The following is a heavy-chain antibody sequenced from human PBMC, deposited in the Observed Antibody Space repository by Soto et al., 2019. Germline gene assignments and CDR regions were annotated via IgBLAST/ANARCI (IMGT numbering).Heavy chain of an antibody. CDR2: IYPGDSDT. Sequence: GESLKISCKGSGYTFTNYWIGWVRQMPGKGLEWMGIIYPGDSDTKYNPSFQGQVTISADKSITTTYLRWTSLKASDTAIYYCAASILYYGMDVWGPGTTVTVSS. V-gene: IGHV5-51*01. J-gene: IGHJ6*02. CDR3: AASILYYGMDV. CDR1: GYTFTNYW.